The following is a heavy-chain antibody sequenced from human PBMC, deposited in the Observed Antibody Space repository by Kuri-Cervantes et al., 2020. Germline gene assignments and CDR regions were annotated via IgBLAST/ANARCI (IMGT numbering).Heavy chain of an antibody. V-gene: IGHV3-30*18. D-gene: IGHD2-21*01. CDR3: AKCIYSHTYHDAFDI. J-gene: IGHJ3*02. CDR2: ISYDGSNK. Sequence: SCAASGFTVSSNYMSWVRQAPGKGLEWVAAISYDGSNKYYADSVKGRFTISRDNSKNTLYLQMNSLRAEDTAVYYCAKCIYSHTYHDAFDIWGQGTLVTVSS. CDR1: GFTVSSNY.